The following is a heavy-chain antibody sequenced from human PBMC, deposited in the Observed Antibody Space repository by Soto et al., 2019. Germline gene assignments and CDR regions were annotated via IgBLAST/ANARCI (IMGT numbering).Heavy chain of an antibody. J-gene: IGHJ5*02. CDR3: AREMYPGIAAAGTFGVCWFDP. D-gene: IGHD6-13*01. CDR1: GYTFTSYG. Sequence: ASVKVSCKASGYTFTSYGISWVRQAPGQGLEWMGWISAYNGNTNYAQKLQGRVTMTTDTSTSTAYMELRSLRSDDTAVYYCAREMYPGIAAAGTFGVCWFDPWGQGTLVTVSS. CDR2: ISAYNGNT. V-gene: IGHV1-18*01.